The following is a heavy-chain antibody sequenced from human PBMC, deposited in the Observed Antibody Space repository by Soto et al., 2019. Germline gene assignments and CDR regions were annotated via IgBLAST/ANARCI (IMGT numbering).Heavy chain of an antibody. V-gene: IGHV3-23*01. CDR2: ISGSGGST. J-gene: IGHJ4*02. Sequence: GGSLRLSCAASGFTFSSYAMSWVRQAPGKGLEWVSAISGSGGSTYYADSVKGRFTISRDNSKNTLYLQMNSLGAEDTAVYYCAVTYYYDSSGYSQAGYWGQGTLVTVSS. CDR3: AVTYYYDSSGYSQAGY. D-gene: IGHD3-22*01. CDR1: GFTFSSYA.